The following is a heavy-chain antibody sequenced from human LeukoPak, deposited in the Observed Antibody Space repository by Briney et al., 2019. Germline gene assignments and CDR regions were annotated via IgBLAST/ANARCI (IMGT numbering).Heavy chain of an antibody. D-gene: IGHD6-19*01. CDR3: ARGQRAVAGTIHY. J-gene: IGHJ4*02. CDR2: IYYSGST. V-gene: IGHV4-59*01. Sequence: SETLSFTCTVSGGSISSYYWSWIRQPPGKGLEWIGYIYYSGSTNYNPSLKSRVTISVDTSKNQFSLKLSSVTAADTAVYYCARGQRAVAGTIHYWGQGTLVTVSS. CDR1: GGSISSYY.